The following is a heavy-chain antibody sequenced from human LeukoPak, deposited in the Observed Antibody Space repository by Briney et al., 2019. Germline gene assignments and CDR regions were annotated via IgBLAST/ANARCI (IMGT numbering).Heavy chain of an antibody. J-gene: IGHJ6*03. Sequence: SETLSLTCTVSGGSISTYYWSWIRQPPGKGLEWIGYIYYSGSTNYNPSLKSRVTISVDTSKNQFSLKLSSVTAADTAVYYCASGSYAYYYMDVWGKGTTVTVSS. CDR3: ASGSYAYYYMDV. D-gene: IGHD1-26*01. V-gene: IGHV4-59*01. CDR2: IYYSGST. CDR1: GGSISTYY.